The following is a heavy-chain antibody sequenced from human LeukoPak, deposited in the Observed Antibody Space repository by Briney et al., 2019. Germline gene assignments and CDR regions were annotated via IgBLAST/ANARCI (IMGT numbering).Heavy chain of an antibody. J-gene: IGHJ4*02. Sequence: PGGSLRLSCAASGFIVSSNYMNWVRQAPGKGLEWVSVIYTDGGTYYADSVKGRFTISRDISRNTVHLQMNSLRAGDTAVYYCARDPHGYNSYFDYWGQGTLVTVSS. CDR1: GFIVSSNY. CDR2: IYTDGGT. V-gene: IGHV3-53*01. CDR3: ARDPHGYNSYFDY. D-gene: IGHD5-24*01.